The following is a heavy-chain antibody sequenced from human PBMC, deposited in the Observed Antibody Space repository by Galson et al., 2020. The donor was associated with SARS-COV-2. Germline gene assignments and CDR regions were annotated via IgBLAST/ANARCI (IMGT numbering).Heavy chain of an antibody. J-gene: IGHJ2*01. CDR3: AKDGRSSNTAWYDWCFDL. Sequence: GESLKISCAASGFTFSTYAMSWVRQAPGKGLEWVSGVSYSGGSRFYADSVKGRFTISRDNSKNTLYLQMDSLRAEDTAVYYCAKDGRSSNTAWYDWCFDLWGRGTLVIVSS. CDR1: GFTFSTYA. V-gene: IGHV3-23*01. CDR2: VSYSGGSR. D-gene: IGHD6-13*01.